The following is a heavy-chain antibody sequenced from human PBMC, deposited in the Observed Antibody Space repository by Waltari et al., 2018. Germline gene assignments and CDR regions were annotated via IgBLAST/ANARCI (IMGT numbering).Heavy chain of an antibody. CDR3: ARDTPTVPYYMDV. Sequence: QVQLQESGPGLVKPSQTLSLTCTVPGVPISSGSYYWRWLRQPAGKGLEWIGRIYTSGSTNYNPSLKSRVTISVDTSKNQFSLKLSSVTAADTAVYYCARDTPTVPYYMDVWGKGTTVTVSS. D-gene: IGHD4-4*01. V-gene: IGHV4-61*02. J-gene: IGHJ6*03. CDR2: IYTSGST. CDR1: GVPISSGSYY.